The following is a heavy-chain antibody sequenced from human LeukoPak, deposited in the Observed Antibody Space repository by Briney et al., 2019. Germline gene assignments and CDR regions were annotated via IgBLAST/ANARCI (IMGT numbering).Heavy chain of an antibody. V-gene: IGHV4-39*07. CDR1: GFTFSSYS. CDR3: AIVAPSYYYYSSGYYYFDY. J-gene: IGHJ4*02. CDR2: IYYSGST. Sequence: GSLRLSCAASGFTFSSYSMNWVRQPPGKGLEWIGSIYYSGSTYYNPSLKSRVTISVDTSKNQFSLKLSSVTAADTAVYYCAIVAPSYYYYSSGYYYFDYWGQGTLVTVSS. D-gene: IGHD3-22*01.